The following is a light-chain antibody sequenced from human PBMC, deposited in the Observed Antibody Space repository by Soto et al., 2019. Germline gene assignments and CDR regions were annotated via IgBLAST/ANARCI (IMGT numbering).Light chain of an antibody. J-gene: IGLJ2*01. CDR2: DNH. Sequence: QSVLTQPPSVSAPPGQKVTTSCSGSSSNIGNNYVSWYQQLPGTAPKLLIYDNHKRPSGIPDRFSGSKSGTSATLGITGLQTGDEAHYYCGTWDSSLSAVVFGGGTKLTVL. CDR3: GTWDSSLSAVV. V-gene: IGLV1-51*01. CDR1: SSNIGNNY.